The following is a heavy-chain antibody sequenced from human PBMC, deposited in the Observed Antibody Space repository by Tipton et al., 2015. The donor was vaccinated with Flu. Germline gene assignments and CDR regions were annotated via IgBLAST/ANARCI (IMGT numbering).Heavy chain of an antibody. V-gene: IGHV4-38-2*02. J-gene: IGHJ4*02. CDR3: SRSTYYYGSGSSDY. Sequence: GLVKPSETLSLTCTIYGDSISSRYYWGWIRQPPGKGLEWIGNIYRTGSTYHNPSLRSRVTMSVDTSNNQFSLKLISVTAADTAVYYCSRSTYYYGSGSSDYWGQGTLVAVSS. CDR1: GDSISSRYY. CDR2: IYRTGST. D-gene: IGHD3-10*01.